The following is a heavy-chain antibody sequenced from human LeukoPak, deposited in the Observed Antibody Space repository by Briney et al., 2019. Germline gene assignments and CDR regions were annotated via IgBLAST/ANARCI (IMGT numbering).Heavy chain of an antibody. V-gene: IGHV3-48*03. CDR3: ARGPRDPTEFCSRGTCSPTYEV. D-gene: IGHD2-15*01. Sequence: GGSLRLSCAASGFTFSDYEMNWVRQAPGKGLEWVSYISSSGRRIYYADSVKGRFTISRDNAKNSLYLQMNSLRVDDTAIYYCARGPRDPTEFCSRGTCSPTYEVWGQGTLVTVSS. J-gene: IGHJ4*02. CDR1: GFTFSDYE. CDR2: ISSSGRRI.